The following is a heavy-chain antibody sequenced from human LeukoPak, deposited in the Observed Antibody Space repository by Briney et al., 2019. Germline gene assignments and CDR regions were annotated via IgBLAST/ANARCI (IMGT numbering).Heavy chain of an antibody. Sequence: GGSLRLSCAASGFTFSSYAMHWVRQAPGKGLDWVAFTSYDGNKKFYADSVKGRFTISRDNSENTLHLQMNSLRAEDTAVYYYARGDFGEYGFFDYWGQGTLVTVSS. D-gene: IGHD4-17*01. CDR3: ARGDFGEYGFFDY. CDR1: GFTFSSYA. CDR2: TSYDGNKK. J-gene: IGHJ4*02. V-gene: IGHV3-30-3*01.